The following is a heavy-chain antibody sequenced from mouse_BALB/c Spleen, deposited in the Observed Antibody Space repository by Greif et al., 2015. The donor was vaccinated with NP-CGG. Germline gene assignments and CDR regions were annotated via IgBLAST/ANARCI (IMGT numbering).Heavy chain of an antibody. CDR3: ARQGFKDASGSSSYYFDY. CDR2: ISNGGGST. CDR1: GFTFSDYY. Sequence: DVKLVESGGGLVQPGGSLKLSCATSGFTFSDYYMYWVRQTPEKRLEWVAYISNGGGSTYYPDTVKGRFTISRDNAKNTLYLQMSRLKSEDTAMYYCARQGFKDASGSSSYYFDYWGQGTTLTVSS. D-gene: IGHD1-1*01. J-gene: IGHJ2*01. V-gene: IGHV5-12*02.